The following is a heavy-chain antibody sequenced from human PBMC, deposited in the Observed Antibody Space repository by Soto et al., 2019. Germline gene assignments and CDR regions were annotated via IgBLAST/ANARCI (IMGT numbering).Heavy chain of an antibody. CDR2: IRSKANSYAT. CDR3: TSGSGTPGYYYYGMDV. CDR1: GFTFSGSA. V-gene: IGHV3-73*02. Sequence: EVQLVESGGGLVQPGGSLKLSCAASGFTFSGSAMHWVRQASGKGLEWVGRIRSKANSYATAYAASVKGRFTISRDDSKNTAYLQMNSLKTEDTAVYYCTSGSGTPGYYYYGMDVWGQGTTVTVSS. J-gene: IGHJ6*02. D-gene: IGHD3-10*01.